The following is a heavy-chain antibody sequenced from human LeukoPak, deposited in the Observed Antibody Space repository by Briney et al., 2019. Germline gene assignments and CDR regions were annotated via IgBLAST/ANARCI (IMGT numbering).Heavy chain of an antibody. V-gene: IGHV3-30*18. D-gene: IGHD6-19*01. CDR3: AKLDSSGWSRPFDY. J-gene: IGHJ4*02. Sequence: AVMSHDGSNKYYGDSVKGRFTISRDNSKNTLYLQMNSLRAEDTAVYYCAKLDSSGWSRPFDYWGQGTLVTVSS. CDR2: MSHDGSNK.